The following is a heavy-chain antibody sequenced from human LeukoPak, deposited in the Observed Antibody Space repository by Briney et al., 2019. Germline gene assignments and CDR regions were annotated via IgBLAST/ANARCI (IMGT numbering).Heavy chain of an antibody. V-gene: IGHV3-30*03. CDR2: ISYDGSNK. J-gene: IGHJ5*02. CDR1: GFSLSNYW. Sequence: GGSLRLSCAASGFSLSNYWMHWVRQAPGKGLEWVAVISYDGSNKYYADSVKGRFTISRDNSKNTLYLQMNSLRAEDTAVYYCARVTGVNWFDPWGQGTLVTVSS. D-gene: IGHD7-27*01. CDR3: ARVTGVNWFDP.